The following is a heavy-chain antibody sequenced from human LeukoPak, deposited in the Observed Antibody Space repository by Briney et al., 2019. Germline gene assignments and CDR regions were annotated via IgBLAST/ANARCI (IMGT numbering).Heavy chain of an antibody. CDR2: ISGSGGST. CDR3: AKVGAAAYYYYMDV. CDR1: GFTFSSYA. V-gene: IGHV3-23*01. J-gene: IGHJ6*03. D-gene: IGHD6-13*01. Sequence: GGSLRLSCAASGFTFSSYAMSWVRQAPGKGLEWVSGISGSGGSTYYADSVKGRFTISRDNSKNTLYLQMNSLRAEDTAVYYCAKVGAAAYYYYMDVWGTGTTVTVSS.